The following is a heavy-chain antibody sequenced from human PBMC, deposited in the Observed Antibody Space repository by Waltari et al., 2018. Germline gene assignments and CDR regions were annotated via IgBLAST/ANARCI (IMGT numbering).Heavy chain of an antibody. J-gene: IGHJ4*02. CDR2: ISYDGSNE. CDR1: GFNFTLFG. D-gene: IGHD1-1*01. Sequence: QVHLVASGGGVVRPGGSLRLSCAAPGFNFTLFGMHWVRQAPGKGLEWVSFISYDGSNENYADSVKGRFTMSRDNSKKMLYVQMNNLRAEDSAVYYCVKGNEIDYWGQGTLVTVSS. CDR3: VKGNEIDY. V-gene: IGHV3-30*02.